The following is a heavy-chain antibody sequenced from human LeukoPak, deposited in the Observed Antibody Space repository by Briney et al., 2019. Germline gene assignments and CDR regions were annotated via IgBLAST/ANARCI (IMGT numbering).Heavy chain of an antibody. CDR1: GGSFIGYY. CDR2: INHDAST. J-gene: IGHJ6*02. D-gene: IGHD2-21*02. Sequence: SETLSLTCGVSGGSFIGYYWSWIRQSPGKGLEWIGEINHDASTNCNPSFKSRLTISIDTPKRQFSLKLSSVTAADTAVYYCARDLDLCGGDCYDNYYYGMDVWGQGTTVTVSS. V-gene: IGHV4-34*01. CDR3: ARDLDLCGGDCYDNYYYGMDV.